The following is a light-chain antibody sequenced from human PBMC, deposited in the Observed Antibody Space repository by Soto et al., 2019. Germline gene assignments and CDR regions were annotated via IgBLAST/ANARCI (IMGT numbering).Light chain of an antibody. CDR2: EVS. V-gene: IGLV2-8*01. CDR1: SSDVGGYNY. J-gene: IGLJ2*01. Sequence: QSAPTQPPSASGSPGQSATISCTGNSSDVGGYNYVSWYQQYPGKAPKLMIYEVSKRPSGVPDRFSGSKSGNTASLTVSGLQAEDEADYYCSSYAGSSTWVFGGGTKLTVL. CDR3: SSYAGSSTWV.